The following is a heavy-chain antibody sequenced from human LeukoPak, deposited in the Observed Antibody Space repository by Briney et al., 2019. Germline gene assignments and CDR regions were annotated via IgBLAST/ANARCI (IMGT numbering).Heavy chain of an antibody. V-gene: IGHV4-38-2*02. CDR2: INHRGST. CDR1: GYSIRSGYF. CDR3: ARGHYSSGSKPRDYYYYYMDV. Sequence: PSETLSLTCTVSGYSIRSGYFWGWIRQPPGKGLEWIGSINHRGSTYYNPSLKSRVTISVDTSKNQFSLKLSSVTAADTAVYYCARGHYSSGSKPRDYYYYYMDVWGKGTTVTVSS. J-gene: IGHJ6*03. D-gene: IGHD6-19*01.